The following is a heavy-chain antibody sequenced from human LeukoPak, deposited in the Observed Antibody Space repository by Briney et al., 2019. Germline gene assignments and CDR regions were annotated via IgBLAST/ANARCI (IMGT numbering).Heavy chain of an antibody. CDR2: INPNSGGT. Sequence: ASVKVSCKASGYTFTGYYMRWVRQAPGQGLEWMGWINPNSGGTNYAQKFQGRVTMTRDTSISTAYMELSRLRSDDTAVYYCAKFSITGTTPLFLWGQGTLVTVSS. CDR3: AKFSITGTTPLFL. V-gene: IGHV1-2*02. J-gene: IGHJ4*02. CDR1: GYTFTGYY. D-gene: IGHD1-20*01.